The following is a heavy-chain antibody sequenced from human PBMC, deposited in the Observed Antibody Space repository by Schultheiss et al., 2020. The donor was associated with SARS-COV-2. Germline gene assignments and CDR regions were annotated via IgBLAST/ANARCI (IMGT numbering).Heavy chain of an antibody. D-gene: IGHD5-18*01. CDR2: ISGSGGST. V-gene: IGHV3-23*01. CDR3: TTDRNGYSYFFNNY. Sequence: GGSLRLSCAASGFTFSSYGMHWVRQAPGKGLEWVSAISGSGGSTYYADSVKGRFTISRDNSKNTLYLQMNSLKTEDTAVYYCTTDRNGYSYFFNNYWGQGTLVTVSS. CDR1: GFTFSSYG. J-gene: IGHJ4*02.